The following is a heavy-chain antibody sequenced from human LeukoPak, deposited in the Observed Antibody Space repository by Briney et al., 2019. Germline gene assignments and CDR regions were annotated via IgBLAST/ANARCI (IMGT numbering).Heavy chain of an antibody. CDR2: IPTSGST. CDR3: ASRKLGNDY. V-gene: IGHV4-4*07. CDR1: GASISNYY. Sequence: PSETLSLTCTVSGASISNYYWSWIRQPAGKGLEWIGRIPTSGSTNYNPSLKSRVTISADTSKNQFSLKLSSVTAADTAVYYCASRKLGNDYWGQGTLVTVSS. J-gene: IGHJ4*02. D-gene: IGHD7-27*01.